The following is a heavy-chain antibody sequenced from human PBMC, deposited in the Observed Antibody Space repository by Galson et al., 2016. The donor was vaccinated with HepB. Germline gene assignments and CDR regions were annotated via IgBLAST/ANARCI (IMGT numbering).Heavy chain of an antibody. Sequence: SLRLSCAASGFIFRDYAVSWFRQAPGKGLEWVGFIRSKAFGGTTEYAASVKGRFTISRDDSKTIAYLQMNSLKTEDTAVYYCTSVVDSSGYYLGGFDMWGQGTMVTVSS. V-gene: IGHV3-49*03. CDR3: TSVVDSSGYYLGGFDM. CDR2: IRSKAFGGTT. CDR1: GFIFRDYA. D-gene: IGHD3-22*01. J-gene: IGHJ3*02.